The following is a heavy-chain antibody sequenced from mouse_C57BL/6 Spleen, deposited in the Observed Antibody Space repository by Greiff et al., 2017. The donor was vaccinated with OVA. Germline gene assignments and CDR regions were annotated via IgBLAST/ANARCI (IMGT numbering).Heavy chain of an antibody. CDR2: ISSGGSYT. V-gene: IGHV5-6*01. CDR3: ARQTITTACDY. Sequence: EVKLMESGGDLVKPGGSLKLSCAASGFTFSSYGMSWVRQTPDKRLEWVATISSGGSYTYYPDSVKGRFTISRDNAKNTLYLQMSSLKSEDTAMYYCARQTITTACDYWGQGTTLTVSS. D-gene: IGHD1-2*01. J-gene: IGHJ2*01. CDR1: GFTFSSYG.